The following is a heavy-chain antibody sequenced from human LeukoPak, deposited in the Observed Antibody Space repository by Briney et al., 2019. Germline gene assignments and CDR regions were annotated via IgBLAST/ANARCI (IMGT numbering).Heavy chain of an antibody. Sequence: GGSLRLSCAASGFTFSSYNMNWVRQAPGKGLEWVSSISSSSSYIYYADSVKGRFTISRDNAKNSLYLQMNSLRAEDTAVYYCARGNGYDYYFDYWGQGTLVTVSS. V-gene: IGHV3-21*01. J-gene: IGHJ4*02. D-gene: IGHD5-12*01. CDR3: ARGNGYDYYFDY. CDR1: GFTFSSYN. CDR2: ISSSSSYI.